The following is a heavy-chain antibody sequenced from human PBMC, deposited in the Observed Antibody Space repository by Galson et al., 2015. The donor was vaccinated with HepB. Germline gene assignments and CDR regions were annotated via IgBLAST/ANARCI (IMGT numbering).Heavy chain of an antibody. J-gene: IGHJ4*02. CDR3: ASRGRSAAAGMGY. Sequence: SVKVSCKASGYTFTNYAMHWVRQAPGQRLEWMGWINAGNGNTKYSQKFQGRVTITRDTSASTAYMELSSLRSEDTAVYYRASRGRSAAAGMGYWGQGTLVTVSS. V-gene: IGHV1-3*01. CDR2: INAGNGNT. D-gene: IGHD6-13*01. CDR1: GYTFTNYA.